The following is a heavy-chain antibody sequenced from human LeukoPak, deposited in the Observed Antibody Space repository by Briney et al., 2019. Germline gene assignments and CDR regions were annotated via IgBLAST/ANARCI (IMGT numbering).Heavy chain of an antibody. CDR3: AKVQDSSGWYGRVFFDY. V-gene: IGHV3-74*01. J-gene: IGHJ4*02. D-gene: IGHD6-19*01. Sequence: GGSLRLSCAASGFTFSSYWMHWVRQAPGKGLVWVSRINSDGSSTSYADSVKGRFTISRDNAKNTLYLQMNSLRAEDTAVYYCAKVQDSSGWYGRVFFDYWGQGTLVTVSS. CDR1: GFTFSSYW. CDR2: INSDGSST.